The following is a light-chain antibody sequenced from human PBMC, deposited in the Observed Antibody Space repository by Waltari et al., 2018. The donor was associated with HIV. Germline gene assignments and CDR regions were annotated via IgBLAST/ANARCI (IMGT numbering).Light chain of an antibody. J-gene: IGKJ4*01. V-gene: IGKV1-33*01. CDR1: QDIRNY. CDR2: DAS. Sequence: DIQMTQSPSSLSASVGDRITLTCQASQDIRNYLNWYQQRPGKAPKVLIYDASILETGVPSRFSGSGSGTHFTFTINSLQPEDIATYYCQQYTNLPLTFGGGTKVEIK. CDR3: QQYTNLPLT.